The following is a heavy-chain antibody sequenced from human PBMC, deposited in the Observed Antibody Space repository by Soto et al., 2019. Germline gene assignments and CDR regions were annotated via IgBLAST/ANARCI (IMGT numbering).Heavy chain of an antibody. J-gene: IGHJ5*02. CDR3: AKDSSVTAAGSGGWFDP. D-gene: IGHD6-13*01. CDR1: GFEFNTYG. CDR2: ISFDGRSQ. V-gene: IGHV3-30*18. Sequence: QVQLVESGGGVVQPGRSLRLSCAASGFEFNTYGLHWVRQATGKGLEWVAAISFDGRSQYYADSVKGRFTISRDKSNSTLYLQMNSLGAEDTATYFCAKDSSVTAAGSGGWFDPWGPGTQVIVSS.